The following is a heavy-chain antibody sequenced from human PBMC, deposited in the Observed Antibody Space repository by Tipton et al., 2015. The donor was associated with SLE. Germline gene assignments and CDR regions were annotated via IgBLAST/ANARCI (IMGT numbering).Heavy chain of an antibody. CDR3: ARTDGGGATFFDQ. J-gene: IGHJ4*02. D-gene: IGHD3-16*01. CDR1: GGSISNYY. CDR2: IYHSGTT. Sequence: TLSLTCTVSGGSISNYYWGWIRRPPGKGLEWLGTIYHSGTTYYNPSLKSRLTLSIDTSKNQFSLRLTSVTAADTAVYYCARTDGGGATFFDQWGQGMLVTVSS. V-gene: IGHV4-59*12.